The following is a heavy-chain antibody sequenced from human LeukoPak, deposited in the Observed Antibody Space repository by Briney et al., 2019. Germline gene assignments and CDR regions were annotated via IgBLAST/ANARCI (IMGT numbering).Heavy chain of an antibody. CDR1: GYSFTTYW. V-gene: IGHV5-51*01. CDR3: ARQHGSGSYYSRAIDY. D-gene: IGHD3-10*01. CDR2: IYPGDSDT. J-gene: IGHJ4*02. Sequence: GESLKISCEASGYSFTTYWIGWVRQMPGKGLEWMGIIYPGDSDTRYSPSFQGQVTISADKSISTAYLQCSRLKPSDTAMYYCARQHGSGSYYSRAIDYWGQGTLVTVSS.